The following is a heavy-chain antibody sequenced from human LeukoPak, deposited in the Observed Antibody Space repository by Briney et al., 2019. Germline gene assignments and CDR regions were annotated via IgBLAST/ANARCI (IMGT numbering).Heavy chain of an antibody. Sequence: GESLKISCKGSGYSFTSYWIGWVRQMPGKGLEWRGIIYPGDSDNRYSPSFQGQVTISADKSISTAYLQWSSLKASDTAMYYCARQVGYCSSTSCFPYYYYMDVWGKGTTVTVSS. CDR2: IYPGDSDN. J-gene: IGHJ6*03. CDR3: ARQVGYCSSTSCFPYYYYMDV. D-gene: IGHD2-2*01. CDR1: GYSFTSYW. V-gene: IGHV5-51*01.